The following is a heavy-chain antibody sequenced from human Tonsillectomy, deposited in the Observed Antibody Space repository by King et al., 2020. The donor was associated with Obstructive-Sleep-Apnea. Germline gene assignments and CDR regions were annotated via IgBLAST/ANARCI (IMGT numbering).Heavy chain of an antibody. CDR2: IFHIGST. CDR3: ARVGVDDYGDYGSSYYGLDV. J-gene: IGHJ6*02. Sequence: QLQESGPGLVKPSGTLSLTCAVSGDSISSSNWWSWWGWFRPPPGKGLEWIGEIFHIGSTNFTPSLKSGVSISVDKSKNQFSLKLGPVTSAATAVYYCARVGVDDYGDYGSSYYGLDVWGQGTTVTVSS. CDR1: GDSISSSNW. D-gene: IGHD4-17*01. V-gene: IGHV4-4*02.